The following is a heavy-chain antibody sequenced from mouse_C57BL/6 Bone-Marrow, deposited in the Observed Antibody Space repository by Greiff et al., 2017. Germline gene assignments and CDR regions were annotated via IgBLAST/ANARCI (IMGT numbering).Heavy chain of an antibody. D-gene: IGHD2-4*01. CDR2: IDPENGDT. CDR3: AKEGYDFPFAY. J-gene: IGHJ3*01. Sequence: VQLQQSGAELVRPGASVKLSCTASGFNIKDDYMHWVKQRPEQGLEWIGWIDPENGDTEYASKFQGKATITADTSSNTAYLQLSSLTSEDTAVYYCAKEGYDFPFAYWGQGTLVTVSA. CDR1: GFNIKDDY. V-gene: IGHV14-4*01.